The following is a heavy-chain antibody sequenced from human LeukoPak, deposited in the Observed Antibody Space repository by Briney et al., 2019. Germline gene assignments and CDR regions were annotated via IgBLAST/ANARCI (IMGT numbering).Heavy chain of an antibody. CDR1: GYTFTSYY. CDR3: ARASAHYFDY. V-gene: IGHV1-46*01. CDR2: INPSGGST. Sequence: ASVKVSCKASGYTFTSYYMHWVRQAPGQGLDWMGVINPSGGSTSYAHKFQGRVTMTRDTSTSTVYMELSRLRSEDTAMYYCARASAHYFDYWGQGTLVTVSS. D-gene: IGHD6-19*01. J-gene: IGHJ4*02.